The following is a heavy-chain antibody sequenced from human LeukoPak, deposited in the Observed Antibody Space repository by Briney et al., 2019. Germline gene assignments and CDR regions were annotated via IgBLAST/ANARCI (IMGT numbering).Heavy chain of an antibody. CDR3: ARTPITIFGVVRGAFDI. Sequence: ASVKVSCKASGYTFTSYDINWVRQATGQGLEWMGWINPHSGGTNYAQKFQGRVTMTRDTSISTAYMELSRLRSDDTAVYYCARTPITIFGVVRGAFDIWGQGTMVTVSS. D-gene: IGHD3-3*01. J-gene: IGHJ3*02. CDR1: GYTFTSYD. V-gene: IGHV1-2*02. CDR2: INPHSGGT.